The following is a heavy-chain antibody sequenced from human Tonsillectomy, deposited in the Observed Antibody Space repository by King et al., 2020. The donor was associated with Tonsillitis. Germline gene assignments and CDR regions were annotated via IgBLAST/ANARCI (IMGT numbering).Heavy chain of an antibody. V-gene: IGHV3-23*04. CDR3: ATDAGHNYYDMDV. CDR1: GFSFVSDS. J-gene: IGHJ6*02. Sequence: VQLVESGGGLVQPGVSLRLSCAASGFSFVSDSMSWVRQASGRGLGWVSGMSCSCGTISYADAVKGRFTISTDTAKTTLYLHMNSLRGEDTGVYYCATDAGHNYYDMDVWGQGTTVTVSS. CDR2: MSCSCGTI.